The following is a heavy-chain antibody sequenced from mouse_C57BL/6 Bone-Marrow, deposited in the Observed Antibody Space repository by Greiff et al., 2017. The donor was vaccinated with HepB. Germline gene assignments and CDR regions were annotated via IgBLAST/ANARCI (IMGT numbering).Heavy chain of an antibody. V-gene: IGHV7-3*01. D-gene: IGHD2-2*01. CDR2: IRNKANGYTT. J-gene: IGHJ2*01. CDR1: GFTFTDYY. CDR3: ARYISMVTYYFDY. Sequence: EVKLVESGGGLVQPGGSLSLSCAASGFTFTDYYMSWVRQPPGKALEWLGFIRNKANGYTTEYSASVKGRFTISRDNSQSILYLQMNALRAEDSATYYCARYISMVTYYFDYWGQGTTLTVSS.